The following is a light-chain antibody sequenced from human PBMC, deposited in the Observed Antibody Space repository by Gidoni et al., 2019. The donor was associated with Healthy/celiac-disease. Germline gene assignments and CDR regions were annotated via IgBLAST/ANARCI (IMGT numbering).Light chain of an antibody. CDR2: DVS. CDR1: SSDVGGYNY. J-gene: IGLJ3*02. V-gene: IGLV2-14*01. Sequence: QSALTQPASVSGSPGQSITISCTGTSSDVGGYNYVSCYQQHPGKAPKLMIYDVSNRPSGVSKRFSGSKSGNTASLTISGLQAEDEADYYCSSYTSSSTRVFGGGTKLTVL. CDR3: SSYTSSSTRV.